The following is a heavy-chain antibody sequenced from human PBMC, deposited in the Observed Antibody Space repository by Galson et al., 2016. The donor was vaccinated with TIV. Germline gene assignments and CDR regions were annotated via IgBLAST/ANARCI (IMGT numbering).Heavy chain of an antibody. D-gene: IGHD1-26*01. CDR2: ISYDGSNK. J-gene: IGHJ6*02. Sequence: SLRISCAASGASAFTFNTYGVHWVRQAPGKGLEWVAVISYDGSNKYLGDSVKGRFTISRDNSENTVYLQMTSLTREDTAVYFCAKEETRGGRLYQYYGTDVWGQGTTVTVSS. CDR3: AKEETRGGRLYQYYGTDV. CDR1: GASAFTFNTYG. V-gene: IGHV3-30*18.